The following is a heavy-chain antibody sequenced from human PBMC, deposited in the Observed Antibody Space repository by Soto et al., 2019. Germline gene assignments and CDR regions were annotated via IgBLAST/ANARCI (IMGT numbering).Heavy chain of an antibody. D-gene: IGHD7-27*01. CDR2: FDPEDGET. CDR3: ATAWAPYYFDY. V-gene: IGHV1-24*01. CDR1: GYTLTELS. J-gene: IGHJ4*02. Sequence: ASVKVSCKVSGYTLTELSMHWVRQAPGKGLEWMGGFDPEDGETIYAQKFQGRVTMTEVTSTDTAYMELSSLRSEDTAVYYCATAWAPYYFDYWGQGTLVTVSS.